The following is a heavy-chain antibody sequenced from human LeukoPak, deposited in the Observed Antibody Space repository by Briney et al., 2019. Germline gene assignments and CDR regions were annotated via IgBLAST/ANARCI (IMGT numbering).Heavy chain of an antibody. CDR3: AKKRPFYYDRDGYLGDFDY. CDR1: GFTFSSYG. J-gene: IGHJ4*02. CDR2: ISGSGDRT. Sequence: GGSLRLSCVASGFTFSSYGMSWVRQAPGKGLEWVSGISGSGDRTYYTDSVKGRFTISRDNSKNTLSPQMSTLRAEDTAVYYCAKKRPFYYDRDGYLGDFDYWGQGILVTVSP. V-gene: IGHV3-23*01. D-gene: IGHD3-22*01.